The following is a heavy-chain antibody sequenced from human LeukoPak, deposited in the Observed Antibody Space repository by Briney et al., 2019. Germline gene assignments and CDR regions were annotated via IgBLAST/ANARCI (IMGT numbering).Heavy chain of an antibody. CDR1: GYTFTSYA. Sequence: ASVKVSCKASGYTFTSYAMHWVRQAPGQRLEWMGWINAGNGNTKYSQKFQGRVTITRDTSASTAYTELSSLRSEDTAVYYCARSPGYYDSSGYYYAPGGAFDIWGQGTMVTVSS. J-gene: IGHJ3*02. V-gene: IGHV1-3*01. CDR3: ARSPGYYDSSGYYYAPGGAFDI. CDR2: INAGNGNT. D-gene: IGHD3-22*01.